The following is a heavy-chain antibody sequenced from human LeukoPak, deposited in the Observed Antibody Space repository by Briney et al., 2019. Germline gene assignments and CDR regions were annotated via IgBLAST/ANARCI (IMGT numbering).Heavy chain of an antibody. Sequence: SETLSLTCTVSGGSINSYYWSWIRQPPGKGLEWICYICDSGGTYYNPSFKSRGMMSVERSKKQFSLMLSCVLAAETALYYCFGMGTYTSAWYDEYSYYYYMDVWGRGPAVTVSS. CDR1: GGSINSYY. V-gene: IGHV4-59*04. CDR3: FGMGTYTSAWYDEYSYYYYMDV. CDR2: ICDSGGT. D-gene: IGHD6-13*01. J-gene: IGHJ6*03.